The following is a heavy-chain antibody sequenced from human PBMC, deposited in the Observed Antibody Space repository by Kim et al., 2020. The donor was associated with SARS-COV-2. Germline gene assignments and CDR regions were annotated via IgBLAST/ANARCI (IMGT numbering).Heavy chain of an antibody. V-gene: IGHV4-39*01. D-gene: IGHD3-3*01. J-gene: IGHJ3*02. CDR2: IYYSGST. CDR3: ARHRPGGYYDFWSGYSKGDDAFDI. Sequence: SETLSLTCTVSGGSISSSSYYWGWIRQPPGKGLEWIGSIYYSGSTYYNPSLKSRVTISVDTSKNQFSLKLSSVTAADTAVYYCARHRPGGYYDFWSGYSKGDDAFDIWGQGTMVTVSS. CDR1: GGSISSSSYY.